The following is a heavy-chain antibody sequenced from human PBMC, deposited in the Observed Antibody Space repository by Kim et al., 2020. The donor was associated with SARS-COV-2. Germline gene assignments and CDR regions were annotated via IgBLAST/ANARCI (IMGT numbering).Heavy chain of an antibody. CDR1: AFTFSNYA. V-gene: IGHV3-23*01. CDR2: ISGSGDST. CDR3: AKDRAWRERSCYSFEY. J-gene: IGHJ4*02. D-gene: IGHD2-2*02. Sequence: GGSLRLSCAASAFTFSNYAMSWVRQAPGKGLEWVSAISGSGDSTYYADSVKGRFTISRDNSKNTLYLQMNSLRAEDTATYYCAKDRAWRERSCYSFEYWGQGTLVTVSS.